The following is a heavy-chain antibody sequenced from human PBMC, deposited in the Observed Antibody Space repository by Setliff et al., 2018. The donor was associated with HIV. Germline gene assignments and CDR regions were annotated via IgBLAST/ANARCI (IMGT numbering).Heavy chain of an antibody. CDR2: INSDGSTV. D-gene: IGHD1-26*01. CDR1: GFTFSYYW. Sequence: GGSLRLSCAASGFTFSYYWMHWVRQAPGKGLEWVARINSDGSTVEHAGAVKGRLTISRDNANNLVYLQMNSLRVEDTAVYFCARWGSGSYERVFDYWGQGMLVTVSS. V-gene: IGHV3-74*03. CDR3: ARWGSGSYERVFDY. J-gene: IGHJ4*02.